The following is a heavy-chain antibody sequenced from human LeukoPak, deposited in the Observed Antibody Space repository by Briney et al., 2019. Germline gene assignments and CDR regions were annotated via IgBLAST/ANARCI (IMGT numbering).Heavy chain of an antibody. Sequence: PSETLSLTCTVSGGSISSSSYYWGWIRQPPGKGLEWIGSIYYSGSTYYNPSLKSRVTISVDTSKNQFSLKLSSVTAADTAVYYCARRVGATTRPIDYWGQGTLVTVSS. CDR1: GGSISSSSYY. CDR2: IYYSGST. J-gene: IGHJ4*02. D-gene: IGHD1-26*01. V-gene: IGHV4-39*01. CDR3: ARRVGATTRPIDY.